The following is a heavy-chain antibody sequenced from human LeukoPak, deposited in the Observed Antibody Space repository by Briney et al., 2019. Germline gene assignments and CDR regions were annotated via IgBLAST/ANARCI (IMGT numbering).Heavy chain of an antibody. J-gene: IGHJ6*03. V-gene: IGHV4-34*01. CDR1: GGSFSGYY. CDR2: INHSGST. D-gene: IGHD2-2*01. Sequence: SETLSLTRAVYGGSFSGYYWSWIRQPPGEGLEWIGEINHSGSTNYNPSLKSRVTISVDTSKNQFSLKLSSVTAADTAVYYCARGSPYCSSTSCYWGGGNYYYYYMDVWGKGTTVTVSS. CDR3: ARGSPYCSSTSCYWGGGNYYYYYMDV.